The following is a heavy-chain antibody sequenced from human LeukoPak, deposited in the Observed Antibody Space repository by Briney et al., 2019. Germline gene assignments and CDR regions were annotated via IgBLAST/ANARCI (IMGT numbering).Heavy chain of an antibody. CDR1: GGSISSYY. CDR2: IYYSGST. Sequence: SETLSLTCTVSGGSISSYYWSWIRQPPGKGLEWIGYIYYSGSTNYSPSLKSRVTISVDTSKNQFSLKLSSVTAADTAVYYCARGFEETTVYYYYYYGMDVWGQGTTVTVSS. CDR3: ARGFEETTVYYYYYYGMDV. J-gene: IGHJ6*02. D-gene: IGHD4-11*01. V-gene: IGHV4-59*01.